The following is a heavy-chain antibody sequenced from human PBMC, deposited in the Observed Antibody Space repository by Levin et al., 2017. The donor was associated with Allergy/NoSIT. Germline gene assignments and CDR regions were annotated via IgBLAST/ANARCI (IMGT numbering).Heavy chain of an antibody. Sequence: GGSLRLSCVASGFTFDDYAMHWVRQAPGKGLEWVSGISWNNNRVYADSVKGRFTISRDNAKNSLYLQMNTLRPEDTALYYCAKVHIQWEPYYFDNWGQGTLVTVSS. CDR3: AKVHIQWEPYYFDN. D-gene: IGHD1-26*01. CDR2: ISWNNNR. V-gene: IGHV3-9*01. CDR1: GFTFDDYA. J-gene: IGHJ4*02.